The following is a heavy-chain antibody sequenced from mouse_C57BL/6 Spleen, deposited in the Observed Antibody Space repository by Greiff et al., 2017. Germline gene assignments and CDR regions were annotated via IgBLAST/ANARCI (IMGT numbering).Heavy chain of an antibody. J-gene: IGHJ2*01. CDR2: IDPSDGNT. V-gene: IGHV1-50*01. D-gene: IGHD3-2*02. CDR3: ARSGQATRAY. CDR1: GYTFTSYW. Sequence: QVQLQQSGAELVKPGASVKLSCKASGYTFTSYWMQWVKQRPGQGLEWIGEIDPSDGNTNYNQKFKGKATLTVDTSSSTAYMQLSSLTSEDAAVYYCARSGQATRAYWGQGTTLTVSA.